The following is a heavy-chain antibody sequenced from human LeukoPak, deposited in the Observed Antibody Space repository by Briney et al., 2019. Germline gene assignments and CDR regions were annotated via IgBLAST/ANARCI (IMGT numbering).Heavy chain of an antibody. D-gene: IGHD1-26*01. V-gene: IGHV3-9*01. CDR2: ISWNSGSI. Sequence: PGRSLRLSCAASGFTFDDYALHWVRKAPGKGLEWASGISWNSGSIGYADSVKGRFTISRDNAKNSLYLQMNSLRAEDTALYYCARQNSGSYGRDYFDYWGQGTLVTVSS. J-gene: IGHJ4*02. CDR3: ARQNSGSYGRDYFDY. CDR1: GFTFDDYA.